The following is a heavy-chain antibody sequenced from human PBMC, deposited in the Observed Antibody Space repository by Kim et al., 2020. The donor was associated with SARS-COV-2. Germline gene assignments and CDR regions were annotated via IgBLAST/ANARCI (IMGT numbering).Heavy chain of an antibody. CDR1: GFTFSSYS. V-gene: IGHV3-21*01. CDR2: ISSSSSYI. D-gene: IGHD4-17*01. J-gene: IGHJ6*02. CDR3: ARDPYGGELFSYYYGMDV. Sequence: GGSLRLSCAASGFTFSSYSMNWVRQAPGKGLEWVSSISSSSSYIYYADSVKGRFTISRDNAKNSLYLQMNSLRAEDTAVYYCARDPYGGELFSYYYGMDVWGQGTTVTVSS.